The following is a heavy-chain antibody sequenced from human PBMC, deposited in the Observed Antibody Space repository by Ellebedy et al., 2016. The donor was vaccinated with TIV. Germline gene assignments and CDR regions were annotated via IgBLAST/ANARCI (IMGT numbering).Heavy chain of an antibody. D-gene: IGHD4-23*01. V-gene: IGHV1-2*02. CDR2: INPNSGAT. CDR3: ARGVFELLY. CDR1: GYTFSAFY. Sequence: ASVKVSCKASGYTFSAFYLNWVRQAPGQGLEWMGRINPNSGATDYAQKFQGRVTVTRDTSISTVYLELSRLRSDDTAVYYCARGVFELLYWGQGTLVTVSS. J-gene: IGHJ1*01.